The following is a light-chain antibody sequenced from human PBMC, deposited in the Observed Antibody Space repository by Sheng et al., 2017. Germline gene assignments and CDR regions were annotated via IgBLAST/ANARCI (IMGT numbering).Light chain of an antibody. CDR2: DSS. CDR1: QTVSSN. J-gene: IGKJ1*01. CDR3: QQRSDWPPEGWT. V-gene: IGKV3-11*01. Sequence: EVVLTQSPGTLSLSPGERATLSCRASQTVSSNFLAWYQQKPGQAPTLLIYDSSNRATGIPARFSGSGSGTDFTLTISSLQPEDFAVYYCQQRSDWPPEGWTFGQGTKVEIK.